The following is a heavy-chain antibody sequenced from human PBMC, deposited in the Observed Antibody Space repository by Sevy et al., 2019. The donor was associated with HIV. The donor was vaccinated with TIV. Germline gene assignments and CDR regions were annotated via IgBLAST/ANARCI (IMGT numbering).Heavy chain of an antibody. V-gene: IGHV1-8*01. J-gene: IGHJ4*02. CDR2: MNPNSGNK. D-gene: IGHD6-13*01. CDR3: ARGRVAAAGAFDY. Sequence: ASVKVSCKASGYTFTSYDINWVRQATGQGLEWMGWMNPNSGNKGYAQKFQGRVTMTRNTSISTAYMELSSLRSEDTAVYYCARGRVAAAGAFDYWGQGTLVTVSS. CDR1: GYTFTSYD.